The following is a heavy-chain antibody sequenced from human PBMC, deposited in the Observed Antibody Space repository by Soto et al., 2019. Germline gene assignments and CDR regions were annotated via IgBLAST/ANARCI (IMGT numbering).Heavy chain of an antibody. CDR1: GYTFTGYY. CDR2: INPNSGGT. J-gene: IGHJ5*02. V-gene: IGHV1-2*02. CDR3: ARDPDYYGSGSRKESNWFDP. D-gene: IGHD3-10*01. Sequence: GASVKVSCKASGYTFTGYYMHRVRQAPGQGLEWMGWINPNSGGTNYAQKFQGRVTMTRDTSISTAYMELSRLRSDDTAVYYCARDPDYYGSGSRKESNWFDPWGQGTLVTVSS.